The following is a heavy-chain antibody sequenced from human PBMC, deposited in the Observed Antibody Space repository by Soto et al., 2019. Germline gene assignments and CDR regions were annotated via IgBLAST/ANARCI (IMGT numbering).Heavy chain of an antibody. CDR1: GFTFSSYA. V-gene: IGHV3-30-3*01. Sequence: GGSLRLSCAASGFTFSSYAMHWVRQAPGKGLEWVAVISYDGSNKYYADSVKGRFTISRDNSKNTLYLQMNSLRAEDTAVYYCARDGGNWGFDYWGQGTLVTVSS. D-gene: IGHD7-27*01. CDR3: ARDGGNWGFDY. CDR2: ISYDGSNK. J-gene: IGHJ4*02.